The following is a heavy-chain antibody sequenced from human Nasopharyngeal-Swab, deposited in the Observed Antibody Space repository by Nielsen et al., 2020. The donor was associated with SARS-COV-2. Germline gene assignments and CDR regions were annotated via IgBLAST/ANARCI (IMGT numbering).Heavy chain of an antibody. CDR1: GDSVSSNSAA. CDR3: AREDGYFDWLGGSYYYYGMDV. CDR2: TYYRSKWYN. Sequence: SQTLSLTCAISGDSVSSNSAAWNWIRQSPSRGLEWLGRTYYRSKWYNDYAVSVKSRITINPDTSKNQFSPQLNSVTPEDTAVYYCAREDGYFDWLGGSYYYYGMDVWGQGTTVTVSS. D-gene: IGHD3-9*01. V-gene: IGHV6-1*01. J-gene: IGHJ6*02.